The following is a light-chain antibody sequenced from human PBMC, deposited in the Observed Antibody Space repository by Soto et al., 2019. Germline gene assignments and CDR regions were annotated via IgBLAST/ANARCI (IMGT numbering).Light chain of an antibody. CDR2: DVS. V-gene: IGLV2-14*01. CDR1: SSDDGGYNY. J-gene: IGLJ2*01. CDR3: SSYTSSSTPVV. Sequence: SVLTKPASVSGAPGQSITISCTGTSSDDGGYNYVSWYQQHPGKAPKLMIYDVSNRPSGVSNRFSGSKSGNTASLTISGLQAEDEADYYCSSYTSSSTPVVFGGGTKLTVL.